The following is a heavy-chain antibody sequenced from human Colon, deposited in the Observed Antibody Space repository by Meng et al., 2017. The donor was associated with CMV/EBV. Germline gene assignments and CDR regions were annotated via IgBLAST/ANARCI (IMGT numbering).Heavy chain of an antibody. J-gene: IGHJ4*02. D-gene: IGHD5-24*01. CDR1: EFRISENA. Sequence: EASEFRISENAVNGARKAAVKGLKWVSVISASGYYTFYAESVKGRFNIGRDISKNTVYPQTNSLRAEDTAVYFWAKAPTRRYYFDSWGQGSLVTVSS. CDR2: ISASGYYT. CDR3: AKAPTRRYYFDS. V-gene: IGHV3-23*01.